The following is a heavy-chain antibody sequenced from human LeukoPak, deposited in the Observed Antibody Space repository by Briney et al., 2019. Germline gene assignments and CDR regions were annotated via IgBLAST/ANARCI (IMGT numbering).Heavy chain of an antibody. CDR1: GGSISSYY. D-gene: IGHD6-19*01. V-gene: IGHV4-59*01. CDR3: ARHGAVAGSKSPGWFDP. Sequence: SETLSFTCTVSGGSISSYYWSWIRQPPGKGLEWIGSIYYSGSTNYNPSLKSRVTISVDTSKNQFSLKLSSVTAADTAVYYCARHGAVAGSKSPGWFDPWGQGTLVTVSS. CDR2: IYYSGST. J-gene: IGHJ5*02.